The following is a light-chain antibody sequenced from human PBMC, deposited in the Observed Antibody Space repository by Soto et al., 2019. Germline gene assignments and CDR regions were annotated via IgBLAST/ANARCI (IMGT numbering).Light chain of an antibody. CDR3: MQATQFPHT. Sequence: DIVMTQTPLSSPVTLGQPASISCRSSQSLLDSDGDTYLSWLQQRPGQPPRLLIYKTSSRFSGVPDRFSGSGAGTVFTLKISRVEVEDVGVYYCMQATQFPHTFGQGTKLEI. J-gene: IGKJ2*01. V-gene: IGKV2-24*01. CDR2: KTS. CDR1: QSLLDSDGDTY.